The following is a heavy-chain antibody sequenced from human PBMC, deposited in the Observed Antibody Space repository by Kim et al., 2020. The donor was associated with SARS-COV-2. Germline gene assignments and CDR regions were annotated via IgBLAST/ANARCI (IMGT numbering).Heavy chain of an antibody. J-gene: IGHJ6*02. Sequence: GGSLRLSCAASGFTFSSYGMHWVRQAPGKGLEWVAVISYDGSNKYYADSVKGRFTISRDNSKNTLYLQMHSLRAEDTAVYYCAKESGSGSYYAWTYYYYGMDVWGQGTTVTVSS. CDR1: GFTFSSYG. D-gene: IGHD3-10*01. CDR2: ISYDGSNK. CDR3: AKESGSGSYYAWTYYYYGMDV. V-gene: IGHV3-30*18.